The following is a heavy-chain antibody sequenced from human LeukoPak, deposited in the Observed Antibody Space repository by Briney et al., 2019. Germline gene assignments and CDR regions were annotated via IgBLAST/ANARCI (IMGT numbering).Heavy chain of an antibody. CDR2: IFYSGST. D-gene: IGHD3-16*02. CDR3: ARAVIQYGVN. Sequence: SETLSLTCTVSGGSISSGGYYWNWIRQPPGKGLEFIGYIFYSGSTYYNPSLKSRVTISVDTSKNQFSLKLTSVTAADTAVYYCARAVIQYGVNWGQGTLVTVSS. V-gene: IGHV4-30-4*01. J-gene: IGHJ4*02. CDR1: GGSISSGGYY.